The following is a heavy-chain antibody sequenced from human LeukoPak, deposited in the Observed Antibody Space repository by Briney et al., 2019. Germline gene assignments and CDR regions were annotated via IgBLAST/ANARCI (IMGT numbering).Heavy chain of an antibody. Sequence: SVKVSCKASGFTFTSSAVQWVRQARGQRLEWIGWIVVGSGNTNYAQKFQERVTITRDMSTSTAYMELSSLRSEDTAVYYCARVDPSIVGATGPLYYYYYGMDVWGQGTTVTVSS. D-gene: IGHD1-26*01. J-gene: IGHJ6*02. CDR2: IVVGSGNT. CDR3: ARVDPSIVGATGPLYYYYYGMDV. CDR1: GFTFTSSA. V-gene: IGHV1-58*01.